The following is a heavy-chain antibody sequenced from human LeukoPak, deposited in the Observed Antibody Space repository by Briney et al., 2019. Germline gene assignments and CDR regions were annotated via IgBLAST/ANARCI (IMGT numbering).Heavy chain of an antibody. D-gene: IGHD3-3*01. V-gene: IGHV4-4*07. Sequence: PSETLSLTCTVSGGSISSFYWSWIRQPAGKGLEWIGRIYTSGSTNYNPSLKSRVTMSVDTSKNQFSLKLSSVTAADTAVYYCARSRRDDFWSGYYVDYWGQGTLVTVSS. CDR2: IYTSGST. CDR1: GGSISSFY. J-gene: IGHJ4*02. CDR3: ARSRRDDFWSGYYVDY.